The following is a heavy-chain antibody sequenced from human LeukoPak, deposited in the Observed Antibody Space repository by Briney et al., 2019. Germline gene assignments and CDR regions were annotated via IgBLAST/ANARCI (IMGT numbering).Heavy chain of an antibody. D-gene: IGHD7-27*01. V-gene: IGHV4-59*01. CDR2: FYYGGTT. CDR3: ARRPSRGWGSDWYFDL. CDR1: GGSISSYY. Sequence: PSETLSLTCTVSGGSISSYYWSWIRQPPGKGLEWIGYFYYGGTTDSNPSLKRRVTISVDTSKNQFSLRLRSVTAADTAVYFCARRPSRGWGSDWYFDLWGRGTLVTVSS. J-gene: IGHJ2*01.